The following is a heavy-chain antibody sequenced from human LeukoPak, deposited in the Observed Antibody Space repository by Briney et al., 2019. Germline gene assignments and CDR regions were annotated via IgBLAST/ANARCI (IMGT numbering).Heavy chain of an antibody. Sequence: SQTLSLTCTVSGGSISSGGYYWSWIRQHPGKGLEWIGYIYYSGSTYYNPSLKSQVTISVDTSKNQFSLKLSSVTAADTAVYYCARDRFPHYARPGGWFDPWGQGTLVTVSS. CDR2: IYYSGST. D-gene: IGHD4-23*01. CDR1: GGSISSGGYY. J-gene: IGHJ5*02. CDR3: ARDRFPHYARPGGWFDP. V-gene: IGHV4-31*01.